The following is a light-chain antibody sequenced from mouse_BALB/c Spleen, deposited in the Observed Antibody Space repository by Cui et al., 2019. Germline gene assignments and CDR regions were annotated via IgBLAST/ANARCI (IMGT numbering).Light chain of an antibody. J-gene: IGKJ1*01. CDR1: QRLVHSNGNTY. CDR2: KVS. V-gene: IGKV1-110*01. CDR3: YQSTHVPWT. Sequence: DVEMNQTPLSLPVSLGDQASISCRSSQRLVHSNGNTYLHSYLQTPGQSPKLLIYKVSNRCSGVPDRFSGSGSGTDFTLKISRVEAEDLGVYFCYQSTHVPWTFGGGTKLEIK.